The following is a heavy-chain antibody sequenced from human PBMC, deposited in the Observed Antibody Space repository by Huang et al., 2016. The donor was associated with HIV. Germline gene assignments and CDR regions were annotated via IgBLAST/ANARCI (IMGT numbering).Heavy chain of an antibody. CDR2: ISYDGSNK. Sequence: QVQLVESGGGVVQPGRSLRLSCAASGFIFSNYGMYWVRQGPGKGLELVELISYDGSNKYYTDSVKGRFSISRDNSKNTLDLQMNSLRAEDTAVYYCALKGDSSGWEYFRHWGQGTLVTVSS. CDR3: ALKGDSSGWEYFRH. CDR1: GFIFSNYG. V-gene: IGHV3-30*03. D-gene: IGHD6-19*01. J-gene: IGHJ1*01.